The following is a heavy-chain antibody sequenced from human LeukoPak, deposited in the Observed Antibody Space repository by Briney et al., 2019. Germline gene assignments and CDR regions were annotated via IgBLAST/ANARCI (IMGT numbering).Heavy chain of an antibody. V-gene: IGHV3-23*01. J-gene: IGHJ4*02. CDR2: IGASSLSI. CDR3: AKDRETAMDPNFDY. CDR1: GFIFSAYD. D-gene: IGHD5-18*01. Sequence: GGSLRLSCVASGFIFSAYDMTWVRQTPGKGLEWVSGIGASSLSIHYADSVKGRFTISRDNSKNTLFLQLSSLRAEDTAVYYCAKDRETAMDPNFDYWGQGTLVTVSS.